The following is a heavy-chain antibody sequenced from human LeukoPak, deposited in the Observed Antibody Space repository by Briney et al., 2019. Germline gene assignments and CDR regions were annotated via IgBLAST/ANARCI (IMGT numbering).Heavy chain of an antibody. CDR3: ARSEMATGDFDY. CDR2: IYYSGSA. V-gene: IGHV4-59*01. J-gene: IGHJ4*02. CDR1: GGSISSYY. Sequence: SETLSLTCTVSGGSISSYYWSWIRQPPGKGLEWIGYIYYSGSANYNPSLKSRVTISLDTSKNQFSLKLSSVTAADTAVYYCARSEMATGDFDYWGQGTLVTVSS. D-gene: IGHD5-24*01.